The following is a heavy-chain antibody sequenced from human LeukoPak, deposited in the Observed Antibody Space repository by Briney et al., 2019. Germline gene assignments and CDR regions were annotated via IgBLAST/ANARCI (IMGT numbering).Heavy chain of an antibody. Sequence: GGSLRLSCEASGFTFNSYAMTWVRQAPGKGLEWVSAMSGSGGMTYTADSVKGRFTISRDNSKNSLYLQMNSLRAEDTAVYYCAELGITMIGGVWGKGTTVTISS. CDR3: AELGITMIGGV. CDR2: MSGSGGMT. D-gene: IGHD3-10*02. J-gene: IGHJ6*04. CDR1: GFTFNSYA. V-gene: IGHV3-23*01.